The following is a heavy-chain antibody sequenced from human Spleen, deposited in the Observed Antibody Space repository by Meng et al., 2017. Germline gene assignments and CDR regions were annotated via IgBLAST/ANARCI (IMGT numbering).Heavy chain of an antibody. CDR1: GFTFSRYC. V-gene: IGHV3-30*04. CDR3: ARDRSNGWYRHFDY. J-gene: IGHJ4*02. D-gene: IGHD6-19*01. Sequence: GGSLRLSCATSGFTFSRYCMDWARQAPGKGREWVTLITDDGNKKHCADSVKGRFTISRDNSKNTLYLQMNGLRAEDTAVYYCARDRSNGWYRHFDYWGRGTLAT. CDR2: ITDDGNKK.